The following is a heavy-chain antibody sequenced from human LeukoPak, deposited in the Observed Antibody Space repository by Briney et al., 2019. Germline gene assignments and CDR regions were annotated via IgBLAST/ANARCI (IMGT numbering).Heavy chain of an antibody. V-gene: IGHV4-31*03. CDR1: GGSISSGGYY. CDR2: IYYSGCT. D-gene: IGHD3-22*01. Sequence: PSETLSLTCTVSGGSISSGGYYWSWIRQHPEKGLEWIGYIYYSGCTYYNPSLKSRVTISVDTSKDQFSLKLSSVTAADTAVYYCARGPYYYDSKTFDYWGQGTLVTVSS. J-gene: IGHJ4*02. CDR3: ARGPYYYDSKTFDY.